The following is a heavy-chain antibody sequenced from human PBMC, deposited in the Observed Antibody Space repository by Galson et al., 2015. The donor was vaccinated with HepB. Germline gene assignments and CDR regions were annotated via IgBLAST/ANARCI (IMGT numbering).Heavy chain of an antibody. CDR3: ARDLFDPVYSSHLTQFSGYFDL. J-gene: IGHJ2*01. CDR1: GFTFSSYG. D-gene: IGHD6-13*01. CDR2: IWYDGSNK. V-gene: IGHV3-33*01. Sequence: SLRLSCAASGFTFSSYGMHWVRQAPGKGLEWVAVIWYDGSNKYYADSVKGRFTISRDNSKNTLYLQMNSLRAEDTAVYYCARDLFDPVYSSHLTQFSGYFDLWGRGTLVTVSS.